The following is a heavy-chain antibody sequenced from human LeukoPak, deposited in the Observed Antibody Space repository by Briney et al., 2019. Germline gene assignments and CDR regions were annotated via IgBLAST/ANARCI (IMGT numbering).Heavy chain of an antibody. CDR2: TYHRSKWFN. CDR1: GDSVSSNNVA. CDR3: TREGSGIPGHFDY. D-gene: IGHD3-10*01. Sequence: SQTLSLTCAISGDSVSSNNVAWNWIRQSPSRGLEWLGRTYHRSKWFNQYAVSMKGRVTVNPDTSKNQFSLQVDSVTPEDTAVYYCTREGSGIPGHFDYWGQGTLVTVSS. J-gene: IGHJ4*02. V-gene: IGHV6-1*01.